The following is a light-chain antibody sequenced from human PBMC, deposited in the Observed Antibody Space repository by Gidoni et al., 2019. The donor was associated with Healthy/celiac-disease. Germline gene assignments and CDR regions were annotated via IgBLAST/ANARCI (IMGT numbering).Light chain of an antibody. J-gene: IGKJ1*01. CDR1: QSVSSN. CDR2: GAT. V-gene: IGKV3D-15*01. CDR3: QQYNNWHPWT. Sequence: EIVMTQSPATLSVSPGERATLSCSASQSVSSNVAWYQQKPGQAPRLLIYGATTRATGIPARFSGSGSGTEFTLAISSLQSEDFAVYYCQQYNNWHPWTFGQGTKVEIK.